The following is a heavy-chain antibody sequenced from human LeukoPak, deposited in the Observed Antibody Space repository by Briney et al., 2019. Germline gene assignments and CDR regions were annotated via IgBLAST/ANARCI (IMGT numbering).Heavy chain of an antibody. CDR2: INHSGST. CDR3: ARGAGYCSSTSCYAIYYYYYMDV. CDR1: GGSFSGYY. V-gene: IGHV4-34*01. J-gene: IGHJ6*03. D-gene: IGHD2-2*01. Sequence: PSETLSLTCAVYGGSFSGYYWSWIRQPPGKGLEWIGEINHSGSTNYNPSLKSRVTISVDTSKNQFSLKLSSVTAADTAVYYCARGAGYCSSTSCYAIYYYYYMDVWGKGTTVTVS.